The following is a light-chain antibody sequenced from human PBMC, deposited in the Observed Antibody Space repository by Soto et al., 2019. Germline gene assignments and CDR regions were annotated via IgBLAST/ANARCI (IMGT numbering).Light chain of an antibody. CDR1: SSDVGGYNY. Sequence: QSALTQPASVSGSPGQSITISCTGTSSDVGGYNYVSWYQQHPGKAPKLIIYEVSNRPSGLSNRFSGSKSGNTASLTISGRQDEDEADYYCNSYTSKSTVVFGTGTKLTVL. V-gene: IGLV2-14*01. J-gene: IGLJ1*01. CDR3: NSYTSKSTVV. CDR2: EVS.